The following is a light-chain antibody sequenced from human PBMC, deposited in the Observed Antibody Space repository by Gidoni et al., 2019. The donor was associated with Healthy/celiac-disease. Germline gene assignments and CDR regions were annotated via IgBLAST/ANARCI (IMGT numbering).Light chain of an antibody. CDR3: MQALQTPLT. V-gene: IGKV2-28*01. CDR2: LGC. CDR1: QSLLHSNGYNY. J-gene: IGKJ4*01. Sequence: DIVMTQSPLSLPVTPGEPASISCRSSQSLLHSNGYNYLDWYLQKPGQSPHLLIYLGCNRASGVPDRFSGSGSGTDFTLKISRVEAEDVGVYYCMQALQTPLTFGGGTKVEIK.